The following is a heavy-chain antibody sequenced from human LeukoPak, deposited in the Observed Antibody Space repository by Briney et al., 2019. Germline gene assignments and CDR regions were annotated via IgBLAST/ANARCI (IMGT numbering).Heavy chain of an antibody. J-gene: IGHJ3*02. V-gene: IGHV6-1*01. D-gene: IGHD6-13*01. CDR1: GDSVSSNSAA. CDR3: ARGPIAASDKRAFDI. CDR2: TYYRSKWYN. Sequence: SQTLSLTCAISGDSVSSNSAAWNWIRQSPWRGLGWLGRTYYRSKWYNDYAISVKSRITINPDASKSQFSLQLNSVTPEDTAVYYCARGPIAASDKRAFDIWGQGTMVTVSS.